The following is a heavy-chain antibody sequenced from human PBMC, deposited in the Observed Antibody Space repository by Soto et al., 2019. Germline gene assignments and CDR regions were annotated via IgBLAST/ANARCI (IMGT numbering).Heavy chain of an antibody. CDR3: ARDGGVAAASYGMDV. D-gene: IGHD6-13*01. J-gene: IGHJ6*02. CDR1: GGTFSSYA. Sequence: QVQLVQSGAEVKKPGSSVKVSCKASGGTFSSYAISWVRQAPGQGLEWMGGIIPIFGTANYAQKFQGRVTIXXDXSXITAYMELSSLRSEDTAVYYCARDGGVAAASYGMDVWGQGTTVTVSS. CDR2: IIPIFGTA. V-gene: IGHV1-69*12.